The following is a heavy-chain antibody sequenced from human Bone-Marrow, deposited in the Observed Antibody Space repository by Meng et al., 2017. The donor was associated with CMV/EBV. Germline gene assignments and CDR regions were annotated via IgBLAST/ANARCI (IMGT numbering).Heavy chain of an antibody. V-gene: IGHV1-8*03. CDR1: GYTFTSYD. Sequence: ASVKDSCKASGYTFTSYDINGVRQATGQGLEWMGWMNPNSGNTGYAQKFQGRVTITRNTSINTAYMELSSLRSEDTAVYYCARDHSYDFWSKGRYFDYWGQGTLVTVSS. CDR3: ARDHSYDFWSKGRYFDY. CDR2: MNPNSGNT. D-gene: IGHD3-3*01. J-gene: IGHJ4*02.